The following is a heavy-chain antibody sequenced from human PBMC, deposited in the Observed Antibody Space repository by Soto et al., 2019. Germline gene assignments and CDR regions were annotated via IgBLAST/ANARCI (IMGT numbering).Heavy chain of an antibody. CDR1: GDSISSSSSYY. V-gene: IGHV4-39*01. CDR2: MYYSGSK. Sequence: QVQLQESGPGLVKPLETLSLSCTVSGDSISSSSSYYWGWIRQPPGKGLEWIANMYYSGSKYYNPSLKSRVTISLETSENQFSLKLSSVTAADMAVYYCARIKIVGILTYYMDVWGKGTPVTVSS. J-gene: IGHJ6*03. CDR3: ARIKIVGILTYYMDV. D-gene: IGHD3-3*01.